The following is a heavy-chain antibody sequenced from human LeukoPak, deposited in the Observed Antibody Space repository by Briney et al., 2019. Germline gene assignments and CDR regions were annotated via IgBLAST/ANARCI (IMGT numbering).Heavy chain of an antibody. CDR3: ARSEVDTAMVNAYYYYGMDV. CDR1: GGSISSYY. J-gene: IGHJ6*02. D-gene: IGHD5-18*01. Sequence: SETLSLTCTVSGGSISSYYWSWIRQPPGKGLEWTGYIYYSGSTNYNPSLKSRVTISVDTSKNQFSLKLSSVTAADTAVYYCARSEVDTAMVNAYYYYGMDVWGQGTTVTVSS. V-gene: IGHV4-59*08. CDR2: IYYSGST.